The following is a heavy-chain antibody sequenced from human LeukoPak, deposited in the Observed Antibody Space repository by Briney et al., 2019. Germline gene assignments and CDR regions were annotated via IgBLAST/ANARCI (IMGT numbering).Heavy chain of an antibody. D-gene: IGHD4-17*01. CDR1: GYSINNYW. CDR2: IYPADSDI. CDR3: ASRPFETTVVPWDFY. V-gene: IGHV5-51*01. Sequence: GESLKISCKGSGYSINNYWIGWVRQMPGKGLEWMGIIYPADSDIRYSPSFQGQVAISADRSINTAYLQWSSLTASDTAMYYCASRPFETTVVPWDFYWGQGTQVTVSS. J-gene: IGHJ4*02.